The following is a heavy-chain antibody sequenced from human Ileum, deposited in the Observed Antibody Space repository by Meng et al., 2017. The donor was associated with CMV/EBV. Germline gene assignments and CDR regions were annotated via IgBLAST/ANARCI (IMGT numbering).Heavy chain of an antibody. CDR1: GFTLSSSV. CDR3: AREGSGWSFDY. CDR2: IYSGGKT. V-gene: IGHV3-23*03. Sequence: LSCAASGFTLSSSVMNWVRKTPGRGLEWVSVIYSGGKTYYGDSVNGRFTISRDNSKNTLYLQMNSLRAEDTAVYYCAREGSGWSFDYWGQGTLVTVSS. J-gene: IGHJ4*02. D-gene: IGHD6-19*01.